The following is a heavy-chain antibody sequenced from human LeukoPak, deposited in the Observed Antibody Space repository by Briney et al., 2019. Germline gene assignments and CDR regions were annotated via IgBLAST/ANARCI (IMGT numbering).Heavy chain of an antibody. J-gene: IGHJ4*02. V-gene: IGHV1-46*01. D-gene: IGHD4-17*01. CDR2: INPSGGST. CDR3: ARDLYMTAVTTGYFDY. Sequence: ASVKVSCQASGYTFTGYYMHWVRQAPGQGLEWMGIINPSGGSTSYAQKFQGRLTMTRDTSTSTVYVELSSLRSEDTAVYYCARDLYMTAVTTGYFDYWGQGTLVTVSS. CDR1: GYTFTGYY.